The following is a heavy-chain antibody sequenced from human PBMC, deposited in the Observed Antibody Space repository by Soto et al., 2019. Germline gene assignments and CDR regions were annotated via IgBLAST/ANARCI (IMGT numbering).Heavy chain of an antibody. Sequence: ASVNVSCKTSGVTFSSYAISWVRQAPGQGLEWMGGIIPIFGTANYAQKFQCRVTITADESTSTAYMELSSLRSEDTAVYYCARAVRVEWLLSQGYYYYGMDVGGQGTTVTVSS. CDR1: GVTFSSYA. CDR3: ARAVRVEWLLSQGYYYYGMDV. V-gene: IGHV1-69*13. J-gene: IGHJ6*02. CDR2: IIPIFGTA. D-gene: IGHD3-3*01.